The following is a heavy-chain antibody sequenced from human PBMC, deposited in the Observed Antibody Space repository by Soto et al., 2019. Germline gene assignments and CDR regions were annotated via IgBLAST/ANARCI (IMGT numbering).Heavy chain of an antibody. D-gene: IGHD3-16*01. CDR1: GFTFSSFG. Sequence: EQLAESGGGVVQSGRSLRLSCEASGFTFSSFGMHWVRQAPGKGLEWVAVISYDGSDTYFADSVKGRFTISRHNSKNSVYLQMNSLRVEDTAVYYCVKDIHFLGIWYFDLWGRGSLVSVSS. CDR2: ISYDGSDT. J-gene: IGHJ2*01. CDR3: VKDIHFLGIWYFDL. V-gene: IGHV3-30*18.